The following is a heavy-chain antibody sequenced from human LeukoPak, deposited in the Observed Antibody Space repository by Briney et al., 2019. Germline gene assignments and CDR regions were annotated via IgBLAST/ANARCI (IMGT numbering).Heavy chain of an antibody. D-gene: IGHD1-1*01. CDR2: IAISGNR. CDR3: ARESSITSGTTGETFDF. Sequence: PGGSLRLSCAASGLTFSRNSMSWVRQAPGKGLEWVSAIAISGNRYYSRSVKGRFTISRENGKNALYLQMNSLRAEDTALYYCARESSITSGTTGETFDFWGQGTTVTVSS. CDR1: GLTFSRNS. V-gene: IGHV3-13*01. J-gene: IGHJ3*01.